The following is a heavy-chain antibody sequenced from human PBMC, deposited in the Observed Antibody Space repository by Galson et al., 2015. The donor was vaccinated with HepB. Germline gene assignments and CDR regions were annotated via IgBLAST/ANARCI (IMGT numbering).Heavy chain of an antibody. CDR1: GYTLTELS. D-gene: IGHD3-22*01. V-gene: IGHV1-24*01. Sequence: SVKVSCKVSGYTLTELSMHWVRQAPGKGLEWMGGFDPEDGETIYAQKFQGRVTMTEDTSTDTVYMELSSLRSEDTAVYYCARGGYYYDSSGYYGYFDYWGQGTLVTVSS. CDR3: ARGGYYYDSSGYYGYFDY. J-gene: IGHJ4*02. CDR2: FDPEDGET.